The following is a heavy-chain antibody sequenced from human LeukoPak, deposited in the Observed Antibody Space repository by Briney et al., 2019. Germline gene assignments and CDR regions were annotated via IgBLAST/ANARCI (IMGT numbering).Heavy chain of an antibody. D-gene: IGHD2-21*02. V-gene: IGHV5-51*01. Sequence: PGESLKISCKGSGYSFTDYWIGWVRQMPGKGLEWMGIIYPGNSDTGYSPSFQGQVTISVDKSITTAYLQWSSLKASDTAMYYCASPQAAYCGGDCYSPWGQGTKVTVST. CDR2: IYPGNSDT. CDR3: ASPQAAYCGGDCYSP. J-gene: IGHJ3*01. CDR1: GYSFTDYW.